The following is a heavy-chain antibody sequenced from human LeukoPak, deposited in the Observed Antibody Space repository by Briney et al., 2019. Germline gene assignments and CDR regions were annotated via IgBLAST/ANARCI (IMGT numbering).Heavy chain of an antibody. J-gene: IGHJ4*02. Sequence: GSLRLSCAASGFAFDDYGMTWVRQAPGKGLEWASGVNWNGGSTGYADSVKGRFTISRDNSKNTLYLQMNSLRVEDTAVYYCAKVAKYYYGPETYYFFEQWGQGTPVTAAS. CDR3: AKVAKYYYGPETYYFFEQ. CDR2: VNWNGGST. D-gene: IGHD3-10*01. CDR1: GFAFDDYG. V-gene: IGHV3-20*04.